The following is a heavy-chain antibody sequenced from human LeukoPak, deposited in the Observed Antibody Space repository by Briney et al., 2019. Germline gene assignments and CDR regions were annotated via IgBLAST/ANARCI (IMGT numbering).Heavy chain of an antibody. CDR2: INPYSGDT. D-gene: IGHD6-13*01. V-gene: IGHV1-2*06. CDR1: GYTFTGYH. CDR3: ARDQGSLTRSWYTGY. J-gene: IGHJ4*02. Sequence: GASVKVSCKASGYTFTGYHIHWVRQAPGQGLEWMGRINPYSGDTNFVQKFQGRVTMTRDTSITTAYMDLSSLTPDDTAVYFCARDQGSLTRSWYTGYWGQGTQVTVSS.